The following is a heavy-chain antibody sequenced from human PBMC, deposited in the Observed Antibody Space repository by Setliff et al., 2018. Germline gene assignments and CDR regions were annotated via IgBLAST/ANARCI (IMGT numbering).Heavy chain of an antibody. J-gene: IGHJ6*02. Sequence: SETLSLTCAVYGGSFSGYYWGWIRQPPGKGLEWIGYIYYSGSTNYNPSLKSRVTISVDTSKNQFSLKLSSVTAADTAVYYCARGSTRRYYGMDVWGQGTTVTVSS. D-gene: IGHD1-1*01. CDR3: ARGSTRRYYGMDV. CDR1: GGSFSGYY. CDR2: IYYSGST. V-gene: IGHV4-59*01.